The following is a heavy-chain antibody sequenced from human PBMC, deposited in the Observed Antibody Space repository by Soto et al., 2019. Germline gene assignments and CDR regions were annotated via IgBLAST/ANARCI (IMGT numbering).Heavy chain of an antibody. V-gene: IGHV3-23*01. J-gene: IGHJ4*02. Sequence: GGSLRLSCAASGFTFSSYAMSWVRQAPGKGLEWVSAISGSGGSTYYADSVKGRFTISRDNSKNTLYLQMNSLRAEDTAVYYCAKFLLGKRNQGIAAAGSGDYWGQGTLVTVSS. D-gene: IGHD6-13*01. CDR3: AKFLLGKRNQGIAAAGSGDY. CDR2: ISGSGGST. CDR1: GFTFSSYA.